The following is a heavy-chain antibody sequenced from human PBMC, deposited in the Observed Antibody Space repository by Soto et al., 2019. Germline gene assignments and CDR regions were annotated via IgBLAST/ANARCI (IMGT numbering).Heavy chain of an antibody. V-gene: IGHV3-15*01. Sequence: EVQLVESGGGLVKPGGSLRLSCAASGFTFSNAWMSWVRQAPGKGLEWVGRIKSKTDGGTTDYAAPVKGRFTISRDDSKNTLYLQMNSLKTEHTAVYYCTTEDGGFGESPRIDYWGQGTLVTVSS. J-gene: IGHJ4*02. D-gene: IGHD3-10*01. CDR2: IKSKTDGGTT. CDR1: GFTFSNAW. CDR3: TTEDGGFGESPRIDY.